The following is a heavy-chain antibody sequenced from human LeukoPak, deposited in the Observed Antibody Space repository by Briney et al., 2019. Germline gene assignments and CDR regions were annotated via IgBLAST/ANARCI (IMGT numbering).Heavy chain of an antibody. J-gene: IGHJ6*03. Sequence: GGSLRLSCAASGFTFSNYGMSWVRQAPGKGLEWVSGISDTVGTTHYADSVKGRFTISRDNSKNTLYLQMNSLRAEDTAVYYCAKAGDYYDSSGYYYTPYYYMDVWGKGTTVTVSS. D-gene: IGHD3-22*01. CDR2: ISDTVGTT. CDR3: AKAGDYYDSSGYYYTPYYYMDV. V-gene: IGHV3-23*01. CDR1: GFTFSNYG.